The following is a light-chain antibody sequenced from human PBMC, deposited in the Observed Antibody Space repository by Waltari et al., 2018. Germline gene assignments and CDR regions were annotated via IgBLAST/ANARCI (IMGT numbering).Light chain of an antibody. CDR2: AAS. V-gene: IGKV1-NL1*01. CDR3: QQYYSTPPA. CDR1: QEISNS. J-gene: IGKJ4*01. Sequence: DIQMTQSPSSLSASVGDRVTITCRASQEISNSLAWYQQRPGKAPKLLLSAASRLESGVPSRFSGSGSGTDYTLTISSLQPEDFATYYCQQYYSTPPAFGGGTKLEIK.